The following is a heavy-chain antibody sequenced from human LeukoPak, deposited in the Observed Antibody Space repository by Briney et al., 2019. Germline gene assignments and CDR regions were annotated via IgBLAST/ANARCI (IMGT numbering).Heavy chain of an antibody. CDR1: GYTFINYV. CDR2: INADNGNT. CDR3: ARVGLYCSSTSCYPFDY. J-gene: IGHJ4*02. V-gene: IGHV1-3*01. D-gene: IGHD2-2*01. Sequence: ASVKVSCKASGYTFINYVIHWVRQAPGQRLEWMGWINADNGNTKYSQKFQGRVIITRDTSASTAYMELSSLRSDDTAVYYCARVGLYCSSTSCYPFDYWGQGTLVTVSS.